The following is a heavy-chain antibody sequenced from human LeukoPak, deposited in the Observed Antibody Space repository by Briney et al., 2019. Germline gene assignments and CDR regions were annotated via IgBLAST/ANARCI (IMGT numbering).Heavy chain of an antibody. CDR2: ISGGSSAI. CDR1: GFAFSCYS. D-gene: IGHD3-22*01. Sequence: PGGSLRLSCATSGFAFSCYSMTWVRQAAGKGLEWVSYISGGSSAIYYADSVKGRFTISRDNAKNSLYLQMNSLRDEDTAVYYCARAVYYYDRSGYPNTLYSWGQGTLVTVSS. CDR3: ARAVYYYDRSGYPNTLYS. V-gene: IGHV3-48*02. J-gene: IGHJ4*02.